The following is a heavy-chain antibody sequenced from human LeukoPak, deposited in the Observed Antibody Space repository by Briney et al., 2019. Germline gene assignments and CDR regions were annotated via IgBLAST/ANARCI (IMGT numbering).Heavy chain of an antibody. J-gene: IGHJ6*02. D-gene: IGHD6-19*01. CDR2: INTDGSST. CDR1: GFAFSSYW. CDR3: AKDNAPYSSGMDV. V-gene: IGHV3-74*01. Sequence: GGSLRLSCAASGFAFSSYWMHWVRQAPGKGLVWVSRINTDGSSTSYADSVKGRFTISRDNAKNSLYLQMNSLRAEDTALYYCAKDNAPYSSGMDVWGQGTTVTVSS.